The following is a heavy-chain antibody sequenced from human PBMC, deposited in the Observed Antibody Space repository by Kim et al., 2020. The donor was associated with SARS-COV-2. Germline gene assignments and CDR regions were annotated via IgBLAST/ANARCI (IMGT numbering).Heavy chain of an antibody. CDR2: ISYDGSNK. CDR1: GFTFSSYG. Sequence: GGSLRLSCAASGFTFSSYGMHWVRQAPGKGLEWVAVISYDGSNKYYADSVKGRFTISRDNSKNTLYLQMNSLRAEDTAVYYCARGAWSIGPWGQGTLVTVSS. V-gene: IGHV3-33*05. J-gene: IGHJ5*02. CDR3: ARGAWSIGP. D-gene: IGHD3-3*01.